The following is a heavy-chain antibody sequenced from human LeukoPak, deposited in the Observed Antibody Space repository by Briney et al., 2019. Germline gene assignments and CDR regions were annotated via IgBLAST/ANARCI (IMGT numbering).Heavy chain of an antibody. CDR3: AGGGGSYYYGGNAFDI. D-gene: IGHD1-26*01. CDR1: GFSISDKY. CDR2: IYSDGTT. V-gene: IGHV3-53*01. Sequence: GGSLRLSCAASGFSISDKYMSWVRLAPGKGLEWVSVIYSDGTTHYADSVEGRFTISRDNSKDTLYLQMNSLRGEDTAVYYCAGGGGSYYYGGNAFDIWGQGTMVTVSS. J-gene: IGHJ3*02.